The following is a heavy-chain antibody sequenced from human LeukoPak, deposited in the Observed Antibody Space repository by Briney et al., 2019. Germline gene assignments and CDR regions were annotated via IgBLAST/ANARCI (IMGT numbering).Heavy chain of an antibody. CDR1: GFKFDAKA. Sequence: QPGGSLRLSCAASGFKFDAKAMHWVRQAPGKGLEWVAGISWNSGSIGYGDSVKGRFTISRDNANNSLYLQMNTLRPEDTALYYCAKDMGWELTPDAFDIWGQGTMVTVSS. D-gene: IGHD4-23*01. CDR2: ISWNSGSI. V-gene: IGHV3-9*01. J-gene: IGHJ3*02. CDR3: AKDMGWELTPDAFDI.